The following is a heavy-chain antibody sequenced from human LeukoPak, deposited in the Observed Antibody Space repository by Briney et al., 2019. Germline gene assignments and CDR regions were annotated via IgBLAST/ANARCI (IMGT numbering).Heavy chain of an antibody. V-gene: IGHV3-30*01. J-gene: IGHJ4*02. D-gene: IGHD3-10*01. CDR1: GFRFSSYA. Sequence: GGSLRLSGAASGFRFSSYAMPWVRQAPGKGLELVAATSHDGSDRFYADSVKGRFTISRDNSKNTLYLQMNSLRAEDTAVYYCPRDGRGVRGVITYWGQGTLVTVSS. CDR3: PRDGRGVRGVITY. CDR2: TSHDGSDR.